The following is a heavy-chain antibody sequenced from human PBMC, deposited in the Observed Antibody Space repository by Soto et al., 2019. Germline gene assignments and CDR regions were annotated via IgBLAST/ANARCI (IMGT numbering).Heavy chain of an antibody. V-gene: IGHV4-34*01. D-gene: IGHD2-15*01. J-gene: IGHJ4*02. Sequence: SETLSLTCAVYGGSFSGYYWSWIRQPPGKGLEWIGEINHSGSTNYNPSLKSRVTISVDTSKNQFSLKLSSVTAADTAVYYCARGGGCSGGRCYSGPTGYSGQATLVTVSS. CDR1: GGSFSGYY. CDR3: ARGGGCSGGRCYSGPTGY. CDR2: INHSGST.